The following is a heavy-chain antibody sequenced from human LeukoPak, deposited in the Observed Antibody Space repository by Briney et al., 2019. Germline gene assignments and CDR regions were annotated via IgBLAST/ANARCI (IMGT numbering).Heavy chain of an antibody. D-gene: IGHD6-19*01. CDR1: GGSFSGYY. Sequence: PSETLSLTCAVYGGSFSGYYWSWIRQPPGKGLEWIGEINHSGSTNYNPSLKSRVTISVDTSKNQFSLKLSSVTAADTAVYYCARDRSSGPLWGQGTLVTVSS. V-gene: IGHV4-34*01. J-gene: IGHJ4*02. CDR2: INHSGST. CDR3: ARDRSSGPL.